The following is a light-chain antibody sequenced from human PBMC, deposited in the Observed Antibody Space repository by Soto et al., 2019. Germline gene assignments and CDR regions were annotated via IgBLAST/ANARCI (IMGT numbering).Light chain of an antibody. CDR3: QQRSNWPG. CDR2: DAS. Sequence: EIVLTQSPATLSLSPGERATLSCRASQSVSSYLAWYQQKPGQAPRLLIYDASNRATGIPARFSGSGSGTDFTLTISSLEPEVFAVYYCQQRSNWPGFGGGTKVEIK. CDR1: QSVSSY. J-gene: IGKJ4*02. V-gene: IGKV3-11*01.